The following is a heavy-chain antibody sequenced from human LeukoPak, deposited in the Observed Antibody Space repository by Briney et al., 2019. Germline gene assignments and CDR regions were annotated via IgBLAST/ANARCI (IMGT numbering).Heavy chain of an antibody. CDR1: GYTFTSYG. CDR2: ISAYNGNT. Sequence: GASVKVSCKASGYTFTSYGISWVRQAPGQGLEWMGWISAYNGNTNYAQKLQGRDTMTTDTSTSTAYMELRSLRSDDTAVYYCAKGIAVTTDYYYYYGMDVWGQGTTVTVSS. D-gene: IGHD4-17*01. V-gene: IGHV1-18*01. CDR3: AKGIAVTTDYYYYYGMDV. J-gene: IGHJ6*02.